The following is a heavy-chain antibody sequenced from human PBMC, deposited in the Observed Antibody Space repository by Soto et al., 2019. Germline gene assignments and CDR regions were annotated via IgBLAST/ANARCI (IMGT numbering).Heavy chain of an antibody. D-gene: IGHD2-2*01. CDR1: GFTFRSYS. V-gene: IGHV3-21*01. J-gene: IGHJ3*02. CDR2: ISSSSSYI. CDR3: ARDHLGYCSSTSCYDHDAFDI. Sequence: GGSLRLSCAASGFTFRSYSMNWVRQAPGKGLEWVSSISSSSSYIYYADSVKGRFTISRDNAKNSLYLQMNSLRAEDTAVYYCARDHLGYCSSTSCYDHDAFDIWGQGTMVTVSS.